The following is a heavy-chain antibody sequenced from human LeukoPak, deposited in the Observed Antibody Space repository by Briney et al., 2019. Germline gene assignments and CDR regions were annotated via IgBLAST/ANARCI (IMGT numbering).Heavy chain of an antibody. Sequence: SETLSLTCTVSGDSISYYYWSWIRQPPGKGLEWIGYLYYTGSTNYNPSLKSRVTISVDTSKNQFSLKLSSVTATDTAVYYCARHDAVGATTRFDYWGQGTLVTVSS. V-gene: IGHV4-59*08. CDR3: ARHDAVGATTRFDY. CDR2: LYYTGST. CDR1: GDSISYYY. D-gene: IGHD1-26*01. J-gene: IGHJ4*02.